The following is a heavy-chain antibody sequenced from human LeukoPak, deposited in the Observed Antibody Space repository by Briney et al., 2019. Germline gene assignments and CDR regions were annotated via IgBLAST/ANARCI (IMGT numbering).Heavy chain of an antibody. V-gene: IGHV3-48*01. CDR3: ARVGGIAAAGGAFDI. Sequence: GGSLRLSCAASGFTFSSYSMNWVRQAPGKGLEWVSYISSRSSIIYYGDSVKGRFTISRDNAKNSLYLQMNSLRAEDTAVYYCARVGGIAAAGGAFDIWGQGTMVTVSS. CDR1: GFTFSSYS. D-gene: IGHD6-13*01. J-gene: IGHJ3*02. CDR2: ISSRSSII.